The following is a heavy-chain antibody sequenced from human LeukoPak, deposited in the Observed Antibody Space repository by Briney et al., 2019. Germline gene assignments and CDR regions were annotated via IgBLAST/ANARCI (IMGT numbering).Heavy chain of an antibody. CDR2: IRYDGSNK. D-gene: IGHD6-6*01. CDR1: GFTFSSYG. J-gene: IGHJ4*02. V-gene: IGHV3-30*02. Sequence: PGGSLRLSCAASGFTFSSYGMHWVRQAPGKGLEWVAFIRYDGSNKYYADSVKGRLTISRYNSKNTLYLQMTSPRGDDTAVYYCAKEKNSYSSSSGQGYWGQGTLVTVSS. CDR3: AKEKNSYSSSSGQGY.